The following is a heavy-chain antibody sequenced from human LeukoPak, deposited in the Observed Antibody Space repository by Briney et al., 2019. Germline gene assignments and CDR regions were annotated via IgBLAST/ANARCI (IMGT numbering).Heavy chain of an antibody. V-gene: IGHV4-38-2*02. J-gene: IGHJ3*02. CDR1: GGSISSYY. CDR3: ARDRYCSGGSCYSMTFDI. CDR2: IYHSGST. Sequence: PSETLSLTCTVSGGSISSYYWGWILQPPGKGLEWIGSIYHSGSTYYNPSLKSRVTISVDTSKNQFSLKLSSVTAADTAVYYCARDRYCSGGSCYSMTFDIWGQGTMVTVSS. D-gene: IGHD2-15*01.